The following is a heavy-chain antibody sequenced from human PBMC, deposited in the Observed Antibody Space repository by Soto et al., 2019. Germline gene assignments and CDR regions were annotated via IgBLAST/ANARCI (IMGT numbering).Heavy chain of an antibody. J-gene: IGHJ6*02. CDR1: GDSISSNNW. V-gene: IGHV4-4*02. D-gene: IGHD2-2*01. CDR2: IYHSGST. Sequence: SETLSLTCDVSGDSISSNNWWSWVRQPPGKGLEWIGEIYHSGSTNYNPSLKSRVTISIDKSENQFSLKLSSVTAADTAVYYCATYCITTRCYYGMDVWGQGTTVTVSS. CDR3: ATYCITTRCYYGMDV.